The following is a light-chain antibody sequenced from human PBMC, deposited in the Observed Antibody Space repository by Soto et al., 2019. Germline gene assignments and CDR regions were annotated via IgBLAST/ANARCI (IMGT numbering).Light chain of an antibody. J-gene: IGKJ1*01. CDR2: GAS. CDR1: QSVSSSY. CDR3: QQYGSSRT. Sequence: EIVLTQSPGTLSLSPGERATLSCRASQSVSSSYSAWYQQKPGQAPRLLIYGASSRATGIPDRFSGSGSGTDFTLTISRLEPEDFAVYYCQQYGSSRTLGQGTKV. V-gene: IGKV3-20*01.